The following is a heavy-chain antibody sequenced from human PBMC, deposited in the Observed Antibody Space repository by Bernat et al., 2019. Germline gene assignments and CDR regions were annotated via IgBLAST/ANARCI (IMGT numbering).Heavy chain of an antibody. CDR2: INSDGSST. Sequence: EVQLVESGGGLVQPGGSLRLSCAASGFTFSSYWMHWVRQAPGKGLVWVSRINSDGSSTSYADSVKGRFTISRDNAKNTLYLQMNSLRAEDTAVYYCARSDFRSSWTNYYYYGMDVWGQGTTVTVSS. D-gene: IGHD6-13*01. CDR1: GFTFSSYW. V-gene: IGHV3-74*01. J-gene: IGHJ6*02. CDR3: ARSDFRSSWTNYYYYGMDV.